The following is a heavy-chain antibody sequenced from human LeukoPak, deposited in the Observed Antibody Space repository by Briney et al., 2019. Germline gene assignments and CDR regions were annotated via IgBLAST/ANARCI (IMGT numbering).Heavy chain of an antibody. J-gene: IGHJ3*02. D-gene: IGHD3-22*01. V-gene: IGHV1-18*01. Sequence: ASVKVSRKASGYTFTSYGISWVRQAPGQGLEWMGWISAYNGNTNYAQKLQGRVTMTTDTSTSTAYMELRSLRSDDTAVYYCARDSAPQYYYDSSGYYAYDAFDIWGQGTMVTVSS. CDR3: ARDSAPQYYYDSSGYYAYDAFDI. CDR1: GYTFTSYG. CDR2: ISAYNGNT.